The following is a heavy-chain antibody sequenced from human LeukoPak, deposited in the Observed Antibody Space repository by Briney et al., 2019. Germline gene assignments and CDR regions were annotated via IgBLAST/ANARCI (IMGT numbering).Heavy chain of an antibody. CDR1: GGSFSGYY. D-gene: IGHD3-10*01. CDR3: ARPNSYGSGSYGY. CDR2: INHSGST. J-gene: IGHJ4*02. Sequence: SETLSLTCAVSGGSFSGYYWSWIRQPPGKGLEWIGEINHSGSTNYNPSLKSRVTISVDTSKNQCSLKLSTVTDADTAVYYCARPNSYGSGSYGYWGQGFLVTVSS. V-gene: IGHV4-34*01.